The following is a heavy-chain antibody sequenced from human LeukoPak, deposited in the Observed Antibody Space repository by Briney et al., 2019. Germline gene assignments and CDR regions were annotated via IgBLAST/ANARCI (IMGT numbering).Heavy chain of an antibody. CDR2: IYYSGST. Sequence: PSETLSLTCTVSGGSISSYYWSWIRQPPGKGLEWIGYIYYSGSTNYNPSLKSRVTISVDTSKNQFSLKLSSVTAADTAVYYCARDKTNGYYDNVGFGPWGQGTLVTVSS. CDR3: ARDKTNGYYDNVGFGP. J-gene: IGHJ5*02. D-gene: IGHD3-22*01. CDR1: GGSISSYY. V-gene: IGHV4-59*01.